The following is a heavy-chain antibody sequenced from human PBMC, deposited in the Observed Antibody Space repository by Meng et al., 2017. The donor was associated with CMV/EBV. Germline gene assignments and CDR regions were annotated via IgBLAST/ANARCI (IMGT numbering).Heavy chain of an antibody. Sequence: VALWGAGGGLVQPRGSLRLSCAASGFTFSSDAMSWVRQAPGKGLEWVSAISGSGGSTYYADSVKGRFTISRDNSKNTLYLQMNSLRAEDTAVYYCAKAYGIAAAADFDYWGQGTLVTVSS. CDR1: GFTFSSDA. CDR2: ISGSGGST. D-gene: IGHD6-13*01. CDR3: AKAYGIAAAADFDY. J-gene: IGHJ4*02. V-gene: IGHV3-23*01.